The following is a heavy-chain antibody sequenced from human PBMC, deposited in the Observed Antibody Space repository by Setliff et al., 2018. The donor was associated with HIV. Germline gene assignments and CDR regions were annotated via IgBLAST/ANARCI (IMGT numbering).Heavy chain of an antibody. CDR3: ARGYSSGWYAGFHYYYYYGMDV. CDR1: GYTFTSYY. Sequence: ASVKVSCKASGYTFTSYYMHWVRQAPGQGLEWMGIINPSGGSTSYAQKFQGRVTMTRDTSTSTVHMELSSLRSEDTAVYYCARGYSSGWYAGFHYYYYYGMDVWGQGTTVTVSS. D-gene: IGHD6-19*01. V-gene: IGHV1-46*01. J-gene: IGHJ6*02. CDR2: INPSGGST.